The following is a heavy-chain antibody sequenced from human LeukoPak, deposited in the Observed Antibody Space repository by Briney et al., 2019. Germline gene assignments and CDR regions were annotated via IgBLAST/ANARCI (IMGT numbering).Heavy chain of an antibody. J-gene: IGHJ4*02. CDR2: ITRNSGSV. CDR3: AKDRGSSWTGGFDY. V-gene: IGHV3-9*01. D-gene: IGHD6-13*01. CDR1: GFTFDDYA. Sequence: AGGSLRLSCAASGFTFDDYAIHWVRQAPGKGLEWVSGITRNSGSVGFADSVKGRFTISRDNAKNSLYLQMNSLRAEDTALYYCAKDRGSSWTGGFDYWGQGTLVTVSS.